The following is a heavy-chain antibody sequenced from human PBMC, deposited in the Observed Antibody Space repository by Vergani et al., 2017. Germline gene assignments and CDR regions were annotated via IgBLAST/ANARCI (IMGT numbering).Heavy chain of an antibody. Sequence: EVQLVESGGGLVQPGRSLRLSCAASGFTFDDYAMHWVRQAPGKGLEWVSGISWNSGSIGYADSVKGRFTISRDNAKNSLYLQMNSLRAEDTALYYCATYSYGYLAWGNYYMDVWGKGTTVTVSS. V-gene: IGHV3-9*01. D-gene: IGHD5-18*01. J-gene: IGHJ6*03. CDR1: GFTFDDYA. CDR2: ISWNSGSI. CDR3: ATYSYGYLAWGNYYMDV.